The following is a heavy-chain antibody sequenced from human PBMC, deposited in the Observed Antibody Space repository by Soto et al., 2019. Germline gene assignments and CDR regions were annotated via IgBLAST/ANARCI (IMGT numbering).Heavy chain of an antibody. CDR3: VRTSLVVAAATREDY. D-gene: IGHD2-15*01. Sequence: EVQLVESGGGLVQPGGSLRLSCAASGFTFSSYWMHWVRQAPGKGLVWVSRINSDGSSTSYAYSVKGRFTISRDNGKNTLYLQMNSLRAEDTAVYYCVRTSLVVAAATREDYWGQGTLVTVSS. CDR2: INSDGSST. V-gene: IGHV3-74*01. J-gene: IGHJ4*02. CDR1: GFTFSSYW.